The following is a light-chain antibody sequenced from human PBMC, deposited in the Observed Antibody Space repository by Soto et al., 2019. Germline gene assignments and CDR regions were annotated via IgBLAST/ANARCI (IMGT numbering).Light chain of an antibody. CDR3: QQYGSSPLT. CDR1: QSVYSSY. J-gene: IGKJ4*01. CDR2: GAS. V-gene: IGKV3-20*01. Sequence: EIVLTQSPGTLSLSPGERATLSCRASQSVYSSYLAWYQQKPGQAPRLLIHGASSRATGIPDRFSGSGSGTGFTPTISRLDPEDFAVYFCQQYGSSPLTFGGGTKVEIK.